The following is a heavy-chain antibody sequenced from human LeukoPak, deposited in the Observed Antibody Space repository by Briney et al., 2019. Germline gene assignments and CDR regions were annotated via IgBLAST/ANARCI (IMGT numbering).Heavy chain of an antibody. V-gene: IGHV3-21*01. CDR2: ISSSSSYI. D-gene: IGHD5-18*01. J-gene: IGHJ4*02. CDR1: GFTFSSYS. CDR3: ASTPLKIQPAA. Sequence: GGSLRLSCAASGFTFSSYSMNWVRQAPGKGLEWVSSISSSSSYIYYADSVKGRFTISRDNAKNSLYLQMNSLRAEDTAVYYCASTPLKIQPAAWGQGTLVAVSS.